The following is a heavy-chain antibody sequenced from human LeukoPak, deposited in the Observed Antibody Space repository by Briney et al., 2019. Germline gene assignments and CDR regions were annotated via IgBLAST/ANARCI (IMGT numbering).Heavy chain of an antibody. CDR3: AKVIAVAGSQYFDY. Sequence: PGGSLRLSCAASGFTFSSYAMSWVRQAPGKGLEWVSAISGSGGSTYYADSVKGRFTNSRDNSKNTLYLQMNSLRAEDTAVYYCAKVIAVAGSQYFDYWGQGTLVTVSS. D-gene: IGHD6-19*01. V-gene: IGHV3-23*01. CDR1: GFTFSSYA. CDR2: ISGSGGST. J-gene: IGHJ4*02.